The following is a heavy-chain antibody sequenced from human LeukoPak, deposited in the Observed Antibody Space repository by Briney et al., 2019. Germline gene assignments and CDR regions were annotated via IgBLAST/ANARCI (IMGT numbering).Heavy chain of an antibody. CDR2: VSNSGSTI. V-gene: IGHV3-11*04. CDR1: GFTFSDEY. Sequence: GGSLRLSCAASGFTFSDEYMSWIRQAPGKGLEWISCVSNSGSTIYYADSVKGRFTISRDNAKNSLYLQMNSLRAEDTAVYYCARGGYNYWGQGTLVTVSS. J-gene: IGHJ4*02. CDR3: ARGGYNY. D-gene: IGHD5-24*01.